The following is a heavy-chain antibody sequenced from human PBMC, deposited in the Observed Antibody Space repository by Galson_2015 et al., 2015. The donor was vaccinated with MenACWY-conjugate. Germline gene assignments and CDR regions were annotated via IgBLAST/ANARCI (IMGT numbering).Heavy chain of an antibody. CDR3: AKSPRIRSDFGY. D-gene: IGHD4-17*01. J-gene: IGHJ4*02. V-gene: IGHV3-23*01. Sequence: GRFTISRDNSKNPLYLQMNSLTADDTAVYYCAKSPRIRSDFGYWGRGTLVTVSP.